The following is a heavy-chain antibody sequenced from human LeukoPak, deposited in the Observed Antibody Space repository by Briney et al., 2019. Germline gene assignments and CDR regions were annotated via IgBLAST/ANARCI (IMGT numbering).Heavy chain of an antibody. CDR3: TIPRVGYSYGYNY. J-gene: IGHJ4*02. CDR1: GFTFGDYA. V-gene: IGHV3-49*04. CDR2: IRSKAYGGTT. Sequence: GGSLRLSCTASGFTFGDYAMGWVRQAPGKGLEWVGFIRSKAYGGTTEYAASVKGRFTISRDDSKSIAYLQMNSLKTEDTAVYYCTIPRVGYSYGYNYWGQGTLVTVSS. D-gene: IGHD5-18*01.